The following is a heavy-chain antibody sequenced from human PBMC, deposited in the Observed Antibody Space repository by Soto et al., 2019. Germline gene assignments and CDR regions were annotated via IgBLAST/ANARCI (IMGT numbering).Heavy chain of an antibody. D-gene: IGHD3-22*01. Sequence: SETLSLTCTVSGGSISSYYWSWIRQPPGKGLEWIGYIYYSGSTNYNPSLKSRVTISVDTSKNQFSLKLSSVTAADTAVYYCARDRWRYYDSSGYDAFDIWGQGTMVTVSS. J-gene: IGHJ3*02. V-gene: IGHV4-59*01. CDR3: ARDRWRYYDSSGYDAFDI. CDR2: IYYSGST. CDR1: GGSISSYY.